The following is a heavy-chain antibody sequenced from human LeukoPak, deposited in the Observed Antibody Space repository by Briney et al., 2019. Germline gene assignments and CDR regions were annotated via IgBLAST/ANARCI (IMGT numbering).Heavy chain of an antibody. CDR2: ISYSGST. CDR1: GGSISSYY. J-gene: IGHJ4*02. V-gene: IGHV4-59*01. D-gene: IGHD6-13*01. CDR3: AREMYSSSFDY. Sequence: LSETLSLTCTVSGGSISSYYWSWFRQPPGKGLEWIAYISYSGSTNYNPSLKSRVTISVDTSKNQFSLKLSSVTAADTAVYYCAREMYSSSFDYWGQGTLVTVSS.